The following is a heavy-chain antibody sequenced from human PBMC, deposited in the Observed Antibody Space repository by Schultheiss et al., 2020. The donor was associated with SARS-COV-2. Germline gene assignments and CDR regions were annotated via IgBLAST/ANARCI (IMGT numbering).Heavy chain of an antibody. J-gene: IGHJ6*02. CDR3: ACSIFGVVISSRYYGMDV. CDR1: GFTLSSYW. V-gene: IGHV3-21*01. CDR2: ISSSSSYI. Sequence: GSLKISCAASGFTLSSYWMHWVRQAPGKGLVWVSSISSSSSYIYYADSVKGRFTISRDNSKNTLYLQMNSLRAEDTAVYYCACSIFGVVISSRYYGMDVWGQGTTVTVSS. D-gene: IGHD3-3*01.